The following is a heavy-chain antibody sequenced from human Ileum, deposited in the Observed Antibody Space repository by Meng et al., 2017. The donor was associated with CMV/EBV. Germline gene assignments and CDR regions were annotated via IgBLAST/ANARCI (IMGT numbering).Heavy chain of an antibody. Sequence: QVQLQEAGPDRGEPWETLYLPGTVSGGSIGSGDYYWSLIRQPAGKGLEWIGRIHISGATNYTPSLKSRVTMSVDTSKNQFSLKVRSVTAADTAVYYCAREMSRTGFFDYWGQGNLVTVSS. V-gene: IGHV4-61*02. CDR1: GGSIGSGDYY. J-gene: IGHJ4*02. CDR2: IHISGAT. CDR3: AREMSRTGFFDY. D-gene: IGHD1-1*01.